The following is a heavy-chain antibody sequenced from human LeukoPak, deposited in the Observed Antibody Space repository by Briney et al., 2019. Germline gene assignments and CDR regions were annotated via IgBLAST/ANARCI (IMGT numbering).Heavy chain of an antibody. Sequence: SETLSLTCTVSGGSISSSSYYWGWIRQPPGKGLEWIGSIYYSGSTYYNPSLKSRVTISVDTSKNQFSLKLSSVTAADTAVYYCARNDSPGYYYYMDVWGKGTTVTVSS. J-gene: IGHJ6*03. V-gene: IGHV4-39*07. CDR3: ARNDSPGYYYYMDV. D-gene: IGHD3-3*01. CDR2: IYYSGST. CDR1: GGSISSSSYY.